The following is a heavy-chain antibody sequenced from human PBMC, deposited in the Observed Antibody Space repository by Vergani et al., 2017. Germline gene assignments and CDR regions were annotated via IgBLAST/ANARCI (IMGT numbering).Heavy chain of an antibody. CDR1: GFTFNHYA. CDR3: AKANPRNSGYDYLYYYHAMDV. CDR2: ISGSGVST. J-gene: IGHJ6*02. V-gene: IGHV3-23*01. D-gene: IGHD5-12*01. Sequence: EVQLLESGGDLVQPGGSLRLFCAASGFTFNHYAMNWVRQAPGKGLEWVSGISGSGVSTYYAGPVKGRFTISRDSSKNTLYLQMNSLSAGDTAVYYCAKANPRNSGYDYLYYYHAMDVWGQGSTVTVYS.